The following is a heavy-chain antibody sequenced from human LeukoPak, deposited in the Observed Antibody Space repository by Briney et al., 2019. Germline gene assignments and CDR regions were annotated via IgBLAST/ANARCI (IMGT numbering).Heavy chain of an antibody. CDR3: ARHRKGGYDHLSFDY. Sequence: PSETLSLTCTVSGGSISSSSYYWGWIRQPPGQGLEWIGSIYYSGSTYYNPSLKSRVTISVDTSKNQFSLKLSSVTAADTAVYYCARHRKGGYDHLSFDYWGQGTLVTVSS. CDR1: GGSISSSSYY. V-gene: IGHV4-39*01. CDR2: IYYSGST. J-gene: IGHJ4*02. D-gene: IGHD5-12*01.